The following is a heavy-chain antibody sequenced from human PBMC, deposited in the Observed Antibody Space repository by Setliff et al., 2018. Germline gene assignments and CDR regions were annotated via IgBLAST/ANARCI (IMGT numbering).Heavy chain of an antibody. D-gene: IGHD3-3*01. J-gene: IGHJ5*02. CDR1: GGSFSGYY. CDR3: ARRKYNFWSGFNWFDP. CDR2: INHSGST. Sequence: SETLSLTCAVYGGSFSGYYWSWIRQPPGKGLEWIGEINHSGSTNYNTSLKSRVTISVDTSKNQFSLKLSSVTAADTAVYYCARRKYNFWSGFNWFDPWGQGTLVTVSS. V-gene: IGHV4-34*01.